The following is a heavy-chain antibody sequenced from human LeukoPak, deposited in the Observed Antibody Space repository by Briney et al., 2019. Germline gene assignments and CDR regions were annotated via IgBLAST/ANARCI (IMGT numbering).Heavy chain of an antibody. Sequence: PGGSLRLSCAASGFTFSSYELYWVRQAPGKGLEWISYISSSSTIIKYADSVRGRFTISRDDARESLYLQMNSLRAEDTAVYYCARAPYTSGWYRGDNDYWGQGTLVTVSS. CDR3: ARAPYTSGWYRGDNDY. CDR2: ISSSSTII. CDR1: GFTFSSYE. D-gene: IGHD6-19*01. V-gene: IGHV3-48*03. J-gene: IGHJ4*02.